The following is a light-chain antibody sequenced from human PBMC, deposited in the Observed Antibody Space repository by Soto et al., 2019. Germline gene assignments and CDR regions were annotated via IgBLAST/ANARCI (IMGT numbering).Light chain of an antibody. CDR3: QQYGSSRWT. V-gene: IGKV3-20*01. CDR2: GAS. CDR1: QSVSSSY. J-gene: IGKJ1*01. Sequence: EIVFTQSPGTLSLSPGERATLSCTASQSVSSSYLAWYQQKPGQAPRLLIYGASSRATGIPDRFSGSGSGTDFTLTISRLEPEDFAVYYCQQYGSSRWTFGQGTKVDI.